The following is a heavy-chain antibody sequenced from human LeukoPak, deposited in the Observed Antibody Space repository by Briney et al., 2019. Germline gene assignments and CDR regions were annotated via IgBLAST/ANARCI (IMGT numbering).Heavy chain of an antibody. Sequence: SVKVSCKASGGAFSSYTISWVRQAPGQGLEWMGRIIPILGIANYAQKFQGRVTITADKSTSTAYMELSSLRSEDTAVYYCARDPYNWNGRGPPYYYYGMDVWGQGTTVTVSS. CDR2: IIPILGIA. CDR1: GGAFSSYT. V-gene: IGHV1-69*04. CDR3: ARDPYNWNGRGPPYYYYGMDV. J-gene: IGHJ6*02. D-gene: IGHD1-1*01.